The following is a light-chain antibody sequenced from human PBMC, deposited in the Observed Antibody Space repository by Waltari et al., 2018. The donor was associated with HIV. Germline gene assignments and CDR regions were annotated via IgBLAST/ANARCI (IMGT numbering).Light chain of an antibody. Sequence: QLVLTQSPSASASLGASVRLTCTLSSGHSNYAIAWHQKQPEKGPRYLMRLNSDVTYNKRDGIPVRSSGSSSGSERYLSISSLQSEDEADYYCQTWDTGVVFGGGTKLTVL. CDR1: SGHSNYA. CDR2: LNSDVTY. J-gene: IGLJ2*01. CDR3: QTWDTGVV. V-gene: IGLV4-69*01.